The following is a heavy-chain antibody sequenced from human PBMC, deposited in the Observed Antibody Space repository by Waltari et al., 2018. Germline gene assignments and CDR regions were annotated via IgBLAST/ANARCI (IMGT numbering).Heavy chain of an antibody. Sequence: QVQLVESGGGVVQPGRSLRLSCAASGFTFSSYAMHWVRQAPGKGLEGVAVISYDGSKKYYADSVKGRFTISRDNSKNTLYLQMNSLRAEDTAVYYCARGGWDIVATGYFDYWGQGTLVTVSS. D-gene: IGHD5-12*01. V-gene: IGHV3-30-3*01. CDR1: GFTFSSYA. J-gene: IGHJ4*02. CDR2: ISYDGSKK. CDR3: ARGGWDIVATGYFDY.